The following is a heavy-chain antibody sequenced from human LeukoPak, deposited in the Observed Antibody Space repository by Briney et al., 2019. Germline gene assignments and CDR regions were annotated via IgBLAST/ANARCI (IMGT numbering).Heavy chain of an antibody. CDR3: ARDPPSGTPFDY. V-gene: IGHV1-3*01. J-gene: IGHJ4*02. CDR2: INAGNGNT. CDR1: GYTFTSYA. Sequence: GESLKISCKGSGYTFTSYAMHWVRQAPGQRLEWMGWINAGNGNTKYSQKFQGRVTITRDTSASTAYMELSSLRSEDTAVYYCARDPPSGTPFDYWGQGTLVTVSS. D-gene: IGHD1-26*01.